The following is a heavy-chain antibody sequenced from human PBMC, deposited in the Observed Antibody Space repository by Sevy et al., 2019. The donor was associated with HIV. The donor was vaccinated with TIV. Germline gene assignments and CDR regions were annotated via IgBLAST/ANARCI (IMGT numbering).Heavy chain of an antibody. CDR3: ARGGYDYNYYYGMDV. Sequence: ASVKVSCKASGYTFTSYYMHWVRQAPGQRLEWMGIIIPSGGSKSYERKFQGRVTMTRETSTRTVYMEASSLRSEDTAVYYCARGGYDYNYYYGMDVWGQGTTVTVSS. D-gene: IGHD5-12*01. CDR2: IIPSGGSK. CDR1: GYTFTSYY. J-gene: IGHJ6*02. V-gene: IGHV1-46*01.